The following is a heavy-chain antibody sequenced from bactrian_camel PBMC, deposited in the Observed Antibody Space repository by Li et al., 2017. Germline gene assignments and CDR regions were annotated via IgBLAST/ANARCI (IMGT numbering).Heavy chain of an antibody. CDR3: AAAFSSSGTIDFAY. CDR1: GFPFSSYG. D-gene: IGHD2*01. V-gene: IGHV3S40*01. Sequence: VQLVESGGGLVQPGGSLRLSCAASGFPFSSYGMTWVRQAPGKGLEWVSDISSGGGSTYYADPVRGRFTISKDNAENTLYLQMDSLKPEDTAVYYCAAAFSSSGTIDFAYWGQGTQVTVS. J-gene: IGHJ4*01. CDR2: ISSGGGST.